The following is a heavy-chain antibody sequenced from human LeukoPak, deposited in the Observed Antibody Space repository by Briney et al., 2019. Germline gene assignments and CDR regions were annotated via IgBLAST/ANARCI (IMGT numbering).Heavy chain of an antibody. V-gene: IGHV4-39*01. CDR1: GGSISGSGSSYY. Sequence: PSETLSLTCTVSGGSISGSGSSYYWVWIRQPPGKGLEWIGSIYYSGSTYYNPSLKSRVTISVDTSKNQFSLKLSSVTAADTAVYFCARTPRYSGNYYNAFDIWAKGQRSPSLQ. D-gene: IGHD1-26*01. CDR2: IYYSGST. CDR3: ARTPRYSGNYYNAFDI. J-gene: IGHJ3*02.